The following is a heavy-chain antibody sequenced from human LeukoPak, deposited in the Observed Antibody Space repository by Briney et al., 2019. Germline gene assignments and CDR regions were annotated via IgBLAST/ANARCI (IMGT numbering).Heavy chain of an antibody. Sequence: SETLSLTCAVNGGSLSGYYWGWIRQPPGKGLEWIGRIYYSGNTYYNASLKSQVSISIDTSKNRFSLKLSSVTAADTAVYYCARLLRKKWIRLWLHWFDPWGQGTLVTVSS. J-gene: IGHJ5*02. V-gene: IGHV4-34*01. D-gene: IGHD5-18*01. CDR3: ARLLRKKWIRLWLHWFDP. CDR2: IYYSGNT. CDR1: GGSLSGYY.